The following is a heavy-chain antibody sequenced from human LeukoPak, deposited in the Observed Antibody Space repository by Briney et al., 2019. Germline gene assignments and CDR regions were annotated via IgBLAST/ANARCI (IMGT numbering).Heavy chain of an antibody. Sequence: PSETLSLTCTVSGGSISSGGYYWSWIRQHPGKGLEWIGYIYYSASTYYNPSLKSRVTISVDTSKNQFSLKLSSVTAADTAVYYCARDGGHSNYYYYYYMDVWGKGTTVTVSS. V-gene: IGHV4-31*03. CDR3: ARDGGHSNYYYYYYMDV. CDR1: GGSISSGGYY. J-gene: IGHJ6*03. CDR2: IYYSAST. D-gene: IGHD3-16*01.